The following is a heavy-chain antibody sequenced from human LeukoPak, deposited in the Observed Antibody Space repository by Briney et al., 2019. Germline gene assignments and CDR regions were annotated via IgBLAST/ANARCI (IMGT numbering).Heavy chain of an antibody. Sequence: PSETLSLTCGVSGDSISSSGYYWAWIRQPPGKGLEWIGSISYTGTTYYNPSLKSRLTISADTSKNQFSLKLTSVTAADTAVYYCARRSIVATIDYWGQGTLVTVSS. CDR1: GDSISSSGYY. D-gene: IGHD5-12*01. V-gene: IGHV4-39*01. CDR2: ISYTGTT. CDR3: ARRSIVATIDY. J-gene: IGHJ4*02.